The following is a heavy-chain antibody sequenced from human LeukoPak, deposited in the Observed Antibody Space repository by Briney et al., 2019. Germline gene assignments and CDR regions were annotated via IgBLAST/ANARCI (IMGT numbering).Heavy chain of an antibody. CDR1: GFPFNSFF. J-gene: IGHJ4*02. CDR2: TSQGGSET. V-gene: IGHV3-7*01. CDR3: VRDLGHSRHYFEY. Sequence: PGGSLRLSCAASGFPFNSFFLNWVRLTPGRELEWVACTSQGGSETFYMDSVRGRFIISRDNTKNSLYLQMDSLRAEDTAVYFCVRDLGHSRHYFEYWGQGALVTVSS. D-gene: IGHD7-27*01.